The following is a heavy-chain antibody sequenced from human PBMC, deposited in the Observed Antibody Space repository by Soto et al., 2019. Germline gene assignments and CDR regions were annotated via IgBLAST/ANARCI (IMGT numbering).Heavy chain of an antibody. J-gene: IGHJ4*02. CDR3: ARASTDITFGGVIPSFDY. D-gene: IGHD3-16*02. CDR1: GDSVSSNSAA. Sequence: PSQTLSLTCAISGDSVSSNSAALNWIRQSPSRGLEWLGRTYYRSKWYNDYAVSVKSRITINPDTSKNQFSLQLNSVTPEDTAVYYCARASTDITFGGVIPSFDYWGQGTLVTVSS. V-gene: IGHV6-1*01. CDR2: TYYRSKWYN.